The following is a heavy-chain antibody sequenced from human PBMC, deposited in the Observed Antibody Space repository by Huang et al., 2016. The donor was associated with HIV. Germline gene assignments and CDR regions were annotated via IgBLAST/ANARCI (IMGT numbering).Heavy chain of an antibody. CDR3: AMSLRYQYDSRSYWGRYFDY. V-gene: IGHV1-69*01. J-gene: IGHJ4*02. D-gene: IGHD3-16*01. Sequence: QVQLEQSGPAVRKPGSSVKVSCQASGGSFSDQIISWVRQAPGQRFEWMGGISPLFRGPAYAKELKGRVTMTADESTATIYREPNSLTAEDTAVYYCAMSLRYQYDSRSYWGRYFDYWGQGTLVTVSS. CDR1: GGSFSDQI. CDR2: ISPLFRGP.